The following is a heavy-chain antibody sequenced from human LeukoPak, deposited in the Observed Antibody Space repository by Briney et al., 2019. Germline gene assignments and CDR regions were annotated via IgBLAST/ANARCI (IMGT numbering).Heavy chain of an antibody. CDR1: GFTVSSNY. CDR3: ARSDGIAAAGPFDY. Sequence: PGGSLRLSCVVSGFTVSSNYMSGVRQAPGKGLEWVSVIYGGGSTYYADSLKGRFTISRDNSKNTLYLQMNSLRAEDTAVYYCARSDGIAAAGPFDYWGQGTLVTVS. V-gene: IGHV3-53*01. J-gene: IGHJ4*02. D-gene: IGHD6-13*01. CDR2: IYGGGST.